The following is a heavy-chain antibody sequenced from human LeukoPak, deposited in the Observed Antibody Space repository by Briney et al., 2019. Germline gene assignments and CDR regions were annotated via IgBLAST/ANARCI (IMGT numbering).Heavy chain of an antibody. CDR2: ISAYNGNT. CDR1: GYTFTSYG. CDR3: ARVWGVCSSTSCPNWFDP. Sequence: GASVKVSCMASGYTFTSYGISWVRQAPGQGLEWMGWISAYNGNTNYAQKLQGRVTMTTDTSTSTAYMELRSLRSDDTAVYYCARVWGVCSSTSCPNWFDPWGQGTLVTVSS. D-gene: IGHD2-2*01. V-gene: IGHV1-18*01. J-gene: IGHJ5*02.